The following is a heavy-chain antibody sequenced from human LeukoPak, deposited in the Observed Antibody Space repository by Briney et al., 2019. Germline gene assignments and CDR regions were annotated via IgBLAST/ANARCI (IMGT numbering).Heavy chain of an antibody. CDR2: IFPSSGEI. V-gene: IGHV3-23*01. J-gene: IGHJ4*02. CDR3: AKDRYSFGTYYFDY. CDR1: GFTFSTFA. Sequence: GGSLRLSCVASGFTFSTFAMIWVRQPPGKGLEWVSSIFPSSGEIHYADSVRGRFTISRDNSKSTLSLQMNSLRAEDTAVYYCAKDRYSFGTYYFDYWGQGTLVSVSS. D-gene: IGHD5-18*01.